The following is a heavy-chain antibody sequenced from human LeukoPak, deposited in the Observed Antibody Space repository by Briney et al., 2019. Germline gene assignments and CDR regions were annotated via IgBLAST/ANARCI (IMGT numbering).Heavy chain of an antibody. CDR2: ISYDGSNK. CDR1: GFTFSSYG. D-gene: IGHD2-2*01. CDR3: AKGYCSSTSCLVDY. Sequence: HPGRSLRLSCAASGFTFSSYGMHWVRQAPGKGLEWVAVISYDGSNKYYADSVKGRFTISRDNAKNSLYLQMNSLRAEDTALYYCAKGYCSSTSCLVDYWGQGTLVTVSS. J-gene: IGHJ4*02. V-gene: IGHV3-30*18.